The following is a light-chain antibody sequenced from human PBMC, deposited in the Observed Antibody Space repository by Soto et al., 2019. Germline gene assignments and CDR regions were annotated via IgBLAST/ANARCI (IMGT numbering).Light chain of an antibody. CDR2: KAS. CDR1: QSISPW. Sequence: DIQMTQSPSTLSASVGDSVTITCRASQSISPWLAWYQQKPGKAPTLLIYKASSLEGGVPSRFSGSGSGTDFNITISSLQPDDFATYYSQQYNTYPLTFGGGTTVEIK. CDR3: QQYNTYPLT. V-gene: IGKV1-5*03. J-gene: IGKJ4*01.